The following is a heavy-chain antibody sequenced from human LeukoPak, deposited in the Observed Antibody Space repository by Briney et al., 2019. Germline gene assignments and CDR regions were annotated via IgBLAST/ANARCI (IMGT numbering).Heavy chain of an antibody. J-gene: IGHJ5*02. CDR3: ARAAIVVVPAAAGWFDP. V-gene: IGHV4-34*01. Sequence: PSETLSLTCAVYGGSFSGYYWSWIPQPPGKGLEWIGEINHSGSTNYNPSLKSRVTISVDTSKNQFSLKLSSVTAADTAVYYCARAAIVVVPAAAGWFDPWGQGTLVTVSS. CDR1: GGSFSGYY. D-gene: IGHD2-2*01. CDR2: INHSGST.